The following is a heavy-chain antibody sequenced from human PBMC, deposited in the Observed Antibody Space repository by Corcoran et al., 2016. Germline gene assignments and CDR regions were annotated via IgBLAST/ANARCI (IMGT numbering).Heavy chain of an antibody. CDR1: GGTFSSYA. CDR2: IIPIFGTA. V-gene: IGHV1-69*06. Sequence: QVQLVQSGAEVKKPGSSVKVSCKASGGTFSSYAISWVRQAPGQGLEWMGGIIPIFGTANYAQKFQGRVTITADKSTSTAYMELSSLRSEDTAVYYCARATELYSSSWYNYGMDVWGQGTTVTVSS. D-gene: IGHD6-13*01. J-gene: IGHJ6*02. CDR3: ARATELYSSSWYNYGMDV.